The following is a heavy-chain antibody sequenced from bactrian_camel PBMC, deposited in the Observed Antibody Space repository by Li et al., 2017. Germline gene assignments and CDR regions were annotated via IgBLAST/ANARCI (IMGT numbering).Heavy chain of an antibody. V-gene: IGHV3S40*01. CDR3: VRDGGYWNMAS. Sequence: DVQLVESGGGLVQPGGSLRLSCAASGFTFSGYDVSWVRQAPGKGLTWVSSIVNRGGMITDYADSVKGRFTISRDNAKNTVYLQMNSLKPEDTAVYYCVRDGGYWNMASWGQGTQVTVS. CDR2: IVNRGGMIT. CDR1: GFTFSGYD. J-gene: IGHJ4*01. D-gene: IGHD2*01.